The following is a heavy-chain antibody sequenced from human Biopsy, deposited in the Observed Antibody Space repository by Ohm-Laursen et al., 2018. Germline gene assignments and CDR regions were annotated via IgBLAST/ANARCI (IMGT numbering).Heavy chain of an antibody. Sequence: ALSLTCTVSGGSFTGHYWSWIRQPPGKGLEWIGHISYTGYTSYNASLKSRVTISVDTSRNHFSLRLSSLTATDTAVYYCARGSNDFGGLYFPRWGQGTLLTVSS. V-gene: IGHV4-59*11. D-gene: IGHD4-23*01. CDR1: GGSFTGHY. CDR2: ISYTGYT. CDR3: ARGSNDFGGLYFPR. J-gene: IGHJ4*02.